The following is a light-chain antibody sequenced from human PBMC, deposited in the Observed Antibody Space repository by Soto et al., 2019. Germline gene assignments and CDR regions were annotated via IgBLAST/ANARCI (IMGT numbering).Light chain of an antibody. CDR3: QQYGSSPVT. Sequence: EIVLTQSPGTLSLSPGERATLSCRASQSVSSSYLAWYQQKPGQAPRLLIYGASSRSTGIPDRFSGSGSGTDFTLTISRLEPEDFSVYYCQQYGSSPVTFGQGTRLEIK. CDR1: QSVSSSY. V-gene: IGKV3-20*01. CDR2: GAS. J-gene: IGKJ5*01.